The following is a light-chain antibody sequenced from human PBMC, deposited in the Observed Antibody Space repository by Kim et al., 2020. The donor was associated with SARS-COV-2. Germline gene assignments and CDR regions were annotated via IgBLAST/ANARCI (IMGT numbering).Light chain of an antibody. CDR3: QQRSNWYT. J-gene: IGKJ2*01. Sequence: CCAPAESATLSCRSSQSVRSYLACYQQKPGQAPRLLIYDASNRATVIPARFSGSGSGTDFTLTISSLEPEDFAVYYCQQRSNWYTFGQGTKLEIK. CDR2: DAS. CDR1: QSVRSY. V-gene: IGKV3-11*01.